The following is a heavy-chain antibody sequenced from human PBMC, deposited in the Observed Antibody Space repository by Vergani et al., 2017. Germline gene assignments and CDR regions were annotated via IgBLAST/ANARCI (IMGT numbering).Heavy chain of an antibody. D-gene: IGHD3/OR15-3a*01. CDR3: ARDSFALVVLQF. V-gene: IGHV3-30-3*01. CDR2: ISSDGSFE. J-gene: IGHJ4*01. CDR1: GFTLTGYA. Sequence: QVQLVESGGGVVQPGRSLRLSCVASGFTLTGYAMHWVRQAPGKGLEWVAVISSDGSFEDYAESVKGRFSISRDNSKNTLYMEMNSLRAEDTAVYFCARDSFALVVLQFWGQGTLVTVSS.